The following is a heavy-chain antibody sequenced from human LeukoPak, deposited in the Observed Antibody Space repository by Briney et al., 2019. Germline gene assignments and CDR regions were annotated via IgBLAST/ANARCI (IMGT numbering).Heavy chain of an antibody. V-gene: IGHV3-30*18. J-gene: IGHJ5*02. CDR3: AKEGSGYYR. CDR1: GFTFSSYG. CDR2: ISYDGSNK. D-gene: IGHD3-22*01. Sequence: GSLRLSCAASGFTFSSYGMQWVRQAPGKGPEWVAVISYDGSNKYYAGSVKGRFTISRDNSKNTLSLQMNSLRVEDTAMYYCAKEGSGYYRWGQGTLVTVSS.